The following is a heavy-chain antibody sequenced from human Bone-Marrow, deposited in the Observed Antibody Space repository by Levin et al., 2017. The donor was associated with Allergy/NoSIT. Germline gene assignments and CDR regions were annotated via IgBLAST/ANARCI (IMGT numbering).Heavy chain of an antibody. J-gene: IGHJ6*02. CDR3: ARCSVIAVAGTYYYYDLDV. CDR1: GFSLITDGMC. D-gene: IGHD6-19*01. Sequence: SGPTLVKATQSLTLTCTFSGFSLITDGMCVTWIRQAPGKALEWLARIDWDDGKYYNTSLKTRLTLSKDTSKDQVVFTMTDMDPMDTATYYCARCSVIAVAGTYYYYDLDVWGQGTPVTVSS. V-gene: IGHV2-70*11. CDR2: IDWDDGK.